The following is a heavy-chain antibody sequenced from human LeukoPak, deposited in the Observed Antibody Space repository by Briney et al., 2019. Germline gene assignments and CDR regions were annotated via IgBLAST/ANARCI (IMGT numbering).Heavy chain of an antibody. CDR1: GDSVSSNSAA. CDR2: TYYRSKWYN. D-gene: IGHD3-10*01. J-gene: IGHJ5*02. CDR3: ARDPGPASGSYYPADLKFDP. Sequence: SQTLSLTCAISGDSVSSNSAAWNWIRQSPSRGLEWLGRTYYRSKWYNDYAVSVKSRITINPDTSKNQFSLQLNSVTPEDTAVYYCARDPGPASGSYYPADLKFDPWGQGTLVTVSS. V-gene: IGHV6-1*01.